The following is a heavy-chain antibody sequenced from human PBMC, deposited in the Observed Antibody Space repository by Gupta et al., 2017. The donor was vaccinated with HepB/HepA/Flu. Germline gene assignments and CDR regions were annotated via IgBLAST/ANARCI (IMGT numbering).Heavy chain of an antibody. V-gene: IGHV3-30*18. J-gene: IGHJ1*01. CDR1: GFTFSSYG. D-gene: IGHD3-22*01. CDR2: ISYDGSNK. CDR3: AKGPWSDYYDSRELEYFQH. Sequence: QVQLVESGGGVVQPGRSLRLSCAASGFTFSSYGMHWVRQAPGKGLEWVAVISYDGSNKYYADSVKGRFTISRDNSKNTLYLQMNSLRAEDTAVYYCAKGPWSDYYDSRELEYFQHWGQGTLVTVSS.